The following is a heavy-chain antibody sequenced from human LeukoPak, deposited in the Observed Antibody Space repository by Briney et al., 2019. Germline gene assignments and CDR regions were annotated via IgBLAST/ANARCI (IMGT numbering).Heavy chain of an antibody. CDR1: GGTFRNYS. J-gene: IGHJ5*02. V-gene: IGHV1-69*05. CDR3: AREANSRTMNRGARREYSWFDP. D-gene: IGHD1/OR15-1a*01. CDR2: IVPIFRSG. Sequence: ASVKVSCKASGGTFRNYSVSWVRQAPGQGLEWMGGIVPIFRSGNYAQNFHDRVTITTDESMITVYMELSSLTSDDTAVYYCAREANSRTMNRGARREYSWFDPWGQGTLVTVSS.